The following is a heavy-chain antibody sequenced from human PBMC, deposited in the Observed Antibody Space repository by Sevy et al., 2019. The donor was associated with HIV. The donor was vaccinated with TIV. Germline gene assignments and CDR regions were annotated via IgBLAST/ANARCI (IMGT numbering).Heavy chain of an antibody. V-gene: IGHV3-23*01. Sequence: GGSLRLSCAASGFTFSTYAMNWVRQAPGKGLEWVSSISNNGATTYYTDSVKDRCTISRDNSKNMVYLQMNSLRTEDTAVYYCANLEDYSFALDFWGQGTLVTVSS. D-gene: IGHD2-15*01. CDR1: GFTFSTYA. CDR2: ISNNGATT. CDR3: ANLEDYSFALDF. J-gene: IGHJ4*02.